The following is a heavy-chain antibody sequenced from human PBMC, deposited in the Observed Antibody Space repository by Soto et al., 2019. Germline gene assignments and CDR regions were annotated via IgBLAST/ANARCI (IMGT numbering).Heavy chain of an antibody. J-gene: IGHJ5*02. D-gene: IGHD3-10*01. CDR1: GFTFSSYA. V-gene: IGHV3-30-3*01. CDR2: ISYDGSNK. CDR3: ARDGAGIGGVFWFDP. Sequence: QVQLVESGGGVVQPGRSLRLSCAASGFTFSSYAMHWVRQAPGKGLEWVAVISYDGSNKYYADSVKGRFTISRDNSKNTLYLQMNSLRAEDTAVYYCARDGAGIGGVFWFDPWGQGTLVPVSS.